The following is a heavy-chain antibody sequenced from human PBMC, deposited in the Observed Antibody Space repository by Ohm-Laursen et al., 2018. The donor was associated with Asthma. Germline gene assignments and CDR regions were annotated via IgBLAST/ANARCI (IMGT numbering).Heavy chain of an antibody. J-gene: IGHJ4*02. CDR1: GFTFNNYA. Sequence: SLRLSCAASGFTFNNYAMIWVRQAPGKGLEWVSGISVGGSKYYGDSVKGRFTVSRDNSKSTLYLHMNSVRAEDTAVYYCAKDDTTYSDILTGYSDYWGRGTLVTVSS. CDR2: ISVGGSK. CDR3: AKDDTTYSDILTGYSDY. D-gene: IGHD3-9*01. V-gene: IGHV3-23*01.